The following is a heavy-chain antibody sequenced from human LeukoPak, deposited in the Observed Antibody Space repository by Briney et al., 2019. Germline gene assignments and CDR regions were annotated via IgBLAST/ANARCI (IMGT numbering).Heavy chain of an antibody. Sequence: SETLSLTCAVYGGSFSGYYWSWNRQPPGKGLEWIGEINHSGSTNYNPSLKSRVTISVDTSKNQFSLQLSPVTAADTAVYYCARNPSYGSGSYPPNWGQGTLVTVSS. CDR3: ARNPSYGSGSYPPN. J-gene: IGHJ4*02. V-gene: IGHV4-34*01. CDR1: GGSFSGYY. CDR2: INHSGST. D-gene: IGHD3-10*01.